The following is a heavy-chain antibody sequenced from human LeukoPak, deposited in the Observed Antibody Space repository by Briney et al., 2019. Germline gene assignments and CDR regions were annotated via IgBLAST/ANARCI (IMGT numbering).Heavy chain of an antibody. CDR2: ISTSGST. CDR1: GGSISSYY. D-gene: IGHD3-10*01. V-gene: IGHV4-4*07. J-gene: IGHJ4*01. Sequence: PSETLSLTCTVSGGSISSYYWSWIRQPAGKGLESIGHISTSGSTNYNPSLKSRVTMSVDTSKNQFSLKLSSVTAADTAVYYCARGLQERDIIRGFDLWGPGILVTVSS. CDR3: ARGLQERDIIRGFDL.